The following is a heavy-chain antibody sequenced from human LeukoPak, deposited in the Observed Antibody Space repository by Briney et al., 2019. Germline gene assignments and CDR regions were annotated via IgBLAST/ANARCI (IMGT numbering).Heavy chain of an antibody. V-gene: IGHV3-21*04. D-gene: IGHD1-26*01. CDR2: ISGSSIYI. CDR3: AREGQHGAFDY. J-gene: IGHJ4*02. Sequence: GGSLRLSCAASGFTFSSYSINWVRRAPGKGLEWVSSISGSSIYIYYADSVNGRFIISRDNSKKPLYLQMNSLRAEDTAVYYCAREGQHGAFDYWGQGTLVTVLS. CDR1: GFTFSSYS.